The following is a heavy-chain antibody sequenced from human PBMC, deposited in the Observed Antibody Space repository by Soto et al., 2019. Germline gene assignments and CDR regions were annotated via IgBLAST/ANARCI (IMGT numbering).Heavy chain of an antibody. V-gene: IGHV1-69*13. D-gene: IGHD6-6*01. CDR1: GGTFSSYA. CDR3: AYSSSSDYYYYGMDV. Sequence: SVKVSCKASGGTFSSYAISWVRQAPGQGLEWMGGIIPIFGTANYAQKFQGRVTITADESTSTAYMELSSLRSEDTAVYYCAYSSSSDYYYYGMDVWGQGTTVTVSS. CDR2: IIPIFGTA. J-gene: IGHJ6*02.